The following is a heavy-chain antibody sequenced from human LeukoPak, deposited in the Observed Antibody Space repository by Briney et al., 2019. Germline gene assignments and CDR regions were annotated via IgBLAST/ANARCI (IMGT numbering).Heavy chain of an antibody. J-gene: IGHJ4*02. CDR3: ARGIYGNFDY. CDR1: EFTFTKYW. V-gene: IGHV3-74*01. CDR2: INNEGNDT. Sequence: GGSLNPSCAAPEFTFTKYWMHWVRQVPRKGLIWVSRINNEGNDTNYADSVKGRFTISRDNAKNTLYLQMNSLRAEDTAVYYCARGIYGNFDYWGQGSLVGVSS. D-gene: IGHD3-10*01.